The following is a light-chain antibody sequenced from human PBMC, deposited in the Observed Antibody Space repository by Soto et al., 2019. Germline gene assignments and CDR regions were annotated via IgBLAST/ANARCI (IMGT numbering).Light chain of an antibody. CDR2: HAS. V-gene: IGKV3-11*01. CDR1: ESVDIY. CDR3: QQRRNWPPLT. J-gene: IGKJ4*01. Sequence: ETVFTQSPATLSLSPGETATLSCRASESVDIYLAWYQQKPGQAPRLLIYHASNRATGIPAKFSGSGSGTDFTLTISSLEPEDSAVYYCQQRRNWPPLTFGGGTRVEI.